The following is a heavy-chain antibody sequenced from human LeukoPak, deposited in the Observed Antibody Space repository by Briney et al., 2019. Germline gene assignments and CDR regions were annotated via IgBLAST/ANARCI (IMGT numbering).Heavy chain of an antibody. CDR3: ARDIEAAGLFLDY. D-gene: IGHD6-13*01. CDR2: IKPDGGEK. Sequence: GGSLRLSCAASGFTFSSYMMTWVRQAPGKGLEWVANIKPDGGEKFYVDSVRGRFTISRDNAKNSLYLQMNSLRAEDTAVYYCARDIEAAGLFLDYWGQGTLVTVSS. CDR1: GFTFSSYM. J-gene: IGHJ4*02. V-gene: IGHV3-7*01.